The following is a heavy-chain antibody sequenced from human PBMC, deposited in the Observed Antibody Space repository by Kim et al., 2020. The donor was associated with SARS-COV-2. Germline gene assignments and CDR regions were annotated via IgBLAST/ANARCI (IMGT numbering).Heavy chain of an antibody. CDR1: GGSFSGYY. D-gene: IGHD6-13*01. CDR2: INHSGST. Sequence: SETLSLTCAVYGGSFSGYYWSWIRQPPGKGLEWIGEINHSGSTNYNPSLKSRVTISVDTSKNQFSLKLSSVTAADTAVYYCARGVGIAAAADYWGQGTLVTVSS. CDR3: ARGVGIAAAADY. J-gene: IGHJ4*02. V-gene: IGHV4-34*01.